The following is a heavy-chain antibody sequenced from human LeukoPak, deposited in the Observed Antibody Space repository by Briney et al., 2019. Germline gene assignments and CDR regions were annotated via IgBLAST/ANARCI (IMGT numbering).Heavy chain of an antibody. D-gene: IGHD6-13*01. CDR2: IYYSGST. J-gene: IGHJ4*02. CDR1: GGSISSGDSY. Sequence: SETLSLTCTVSGGSISSGDSYWSWIRQPPGKGLEWIGYIYYSGSTYYNPSLKSRVTISVDTSKNQFSLKLSSVTAADTAVYYCARAPIAAGGTENFDYWGQGTLVTVSS. V-gene: IGHV4-30-4*02. CDR3: ARAPIAAGGTENFDY.